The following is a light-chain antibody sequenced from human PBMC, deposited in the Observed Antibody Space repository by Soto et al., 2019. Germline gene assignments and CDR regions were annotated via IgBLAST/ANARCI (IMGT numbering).Light chain of an antibody. J-gene: IGKJ5*01. CDR2: GAS. CDR3: QQYGSSPPIT. Sequence: ESVLTQSPGTLSLSPGERATLSCRASQSISSTSLAWYQQKPGQAPRLLIYGASNRATGIPDRFSGSGSATDFTLTISRLEPEDFVVYYCQQYGSSPPITFGQGTRLEIK. V-gene: IGKV3-20*01. CDR1: QSISSTS.